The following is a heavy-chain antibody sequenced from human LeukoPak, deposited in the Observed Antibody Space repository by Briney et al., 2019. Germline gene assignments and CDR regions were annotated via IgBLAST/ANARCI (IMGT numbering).Heavy chain of an antibody. D-gene: IGHD6-6*01. CDR3: TKANSRSAPSVAFDI. CDR2: ISWSSGSI. CDR1: GFTIDDYA. Sequence: PGRPLRLSCAASGFTIDDYAMHWVRQAPGKGLEWVSGISWSSGSIGYADSVKGRFTISRANAKNSLYLQMNGLRPEDIGLYYCTKANSRSAPSVAFDIWGQGTMVNVSS. J-gene: IGHJ3*02. V-gene: IGHV3-9*03.